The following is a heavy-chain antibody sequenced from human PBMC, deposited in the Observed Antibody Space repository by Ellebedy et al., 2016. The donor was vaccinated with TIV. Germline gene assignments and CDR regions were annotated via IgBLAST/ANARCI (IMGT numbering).Heavy chain of an antibody. J-gene: IGHJ4*02. D-gene: IGHD2-15*01. CDR2: IWYDGSNK. CDR3: ARLGYCSGGSCYSGSLDY. V-gene: IGHV3-33*08. Sequence: GGSLRLXCAASGFTFSSYSMSWVRQAPGKGLEWVAVIWYDGSNKYYADSVKGRFTISRDNSKNTLYLQMNSLRAEDTAVYYCARLGYCSGGSCYSGSLDYWGQGTLVTVSS. CDR1: GFTFSSYS.